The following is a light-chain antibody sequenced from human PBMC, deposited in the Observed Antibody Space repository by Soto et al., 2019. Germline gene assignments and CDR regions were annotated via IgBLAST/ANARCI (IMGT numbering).Light chain of an antibody. V-gene: IGKV1-5*01. Sequence: IHMTQSPSTLSASVIDIVSSACRASQSISSWLAWYQQKPGKAPKLLIYDASSLESGVPSRFSGSGSGTEFTLTISSLQPDDFATYYCQQYNSYLYTFGQGTRLEI. CDR3: QQYNSYLYT. CDR2: DAS. CDR1: QSISSW. J-gene: IGKJ5*01.